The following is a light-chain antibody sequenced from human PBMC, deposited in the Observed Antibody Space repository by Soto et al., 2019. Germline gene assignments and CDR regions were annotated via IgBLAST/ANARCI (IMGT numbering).Light chain of an antibody. J-gene: IGKJ1*01. CDR2: GAS. Sequence: EIVMTQSPATLSVSPGERATHSCRASQSVSSNLAWYQQKPGQAPRLLIYGASTRATGIPARFSGSGSGTEFTLTISSLQSEDFAVYYCQQYNNWPPWTFGQGTKV. CDR3: QQYNNWPPWT. CDR1: QSVSSN. V-gene: IGKV3-15*01.